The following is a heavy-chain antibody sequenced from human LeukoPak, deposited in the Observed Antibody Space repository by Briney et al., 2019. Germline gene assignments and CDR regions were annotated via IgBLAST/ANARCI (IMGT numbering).Heavy chain of an antibody. Sequence: GGSLRLSCAASGFNFDDYTMHWVRQAPGKGLEWVSLISWDGGSTYYADSVKGRFTISRDNSKNSLYLQMNSLRTEDTALYYCAKGPEADYDSSGYYLPDYWGQGTLVTVSS. D-gene: IGHD3-22*01. CDR1: GFNFDDYT. J-gene: IGHJ4*02. CDR2: ISWDGGST. V-gene: IGHV3-43*01. CDR3: AKGPEADYDSSGYYLPDY.